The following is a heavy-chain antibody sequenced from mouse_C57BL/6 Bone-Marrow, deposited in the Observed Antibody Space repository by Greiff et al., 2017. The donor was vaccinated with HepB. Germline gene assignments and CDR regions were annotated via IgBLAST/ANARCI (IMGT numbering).Heavy chain of an antibody. D-gene: IGHD1-1*01. Sequence: DVKLVESGAELVRPGASVKLSCTASGFNIKDDYMHWVKQRPEQGLEWIGWIDPENGDTEYASKFKGKATITADTSSNTAYLQLSSLTSEDTAVYYCTTGYYGSSYPWFAYWGQATLVTVSA. CDR2: IDPENGDT. J-gene: IGHJ3*01. CDR1: GFNIKDDY. V-gene: IGHV14-4*01. CDR3: TTGYYGSSYPWFAY.